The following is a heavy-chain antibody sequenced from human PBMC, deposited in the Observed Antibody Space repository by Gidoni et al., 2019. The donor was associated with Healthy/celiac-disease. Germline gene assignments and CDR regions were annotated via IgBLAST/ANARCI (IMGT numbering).Heavy chain of an antibody. D-gene: IGHD5-18*01. Sequence: QVQLVESGGGVVQPGRSLRLSCAASGFNFSSYGMHWVRQAPCKGLEWVAVIWYDGSNKYYADSVKGRFTISRDNSKNTLYLQMNSLRAEDTAVYYCARDGGRIQLSGFYYFDYWGQGTLVTVSS. V-gene: IGHV3-33*01. CDR1: GFNFSSYG. J-gene: IGHJ4*02. CDR2: IWYDGSNK. CDR3: ARDGGRIQLSGFYYFDY.